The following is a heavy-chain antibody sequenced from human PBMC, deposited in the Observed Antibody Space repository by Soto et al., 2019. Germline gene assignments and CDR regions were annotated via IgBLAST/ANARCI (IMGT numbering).Heavy chain of an antibody. Sequence: QVQLQQWGAGLLKPSETLSLTCAVYGGSFSGYYWSWIRQPPGKGLEWIGEINHSGSTNYNPSLKSRFTISVDTSKNQFSLKLGSVTAADTAVYYCAREKQVVTAPNEAFDIWGQGTMVTVSS. CDR3: AREKQVVTAPNEAFDI. CDR1: GGSFSGYY. J-gene: IGHJ3*02. CDR2: INHSGST. V-gene: IGHV4-34*01. D-gene: IGHD2-21*02.